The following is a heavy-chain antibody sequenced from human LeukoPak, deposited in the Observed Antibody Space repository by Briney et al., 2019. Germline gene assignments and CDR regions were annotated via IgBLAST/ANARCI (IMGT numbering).Heavy chain of an antibody. D-gene: IGHD3-16*01. Sequence: ASVKDSCKASGYTFISYGINWVRQAAGQGLEWMAYISPHKDKSHYAHNFQGRVALTTDTPTTTPYMEPSSLRSNNTAIYYFARVRGAGYMDVWGNGTTVIISS. CDR3: ARVRGAGYMDV. J-gene: IGHJ6*03. CDR2: ISPHKDKS. CDR1: GYTFISYG. V-gene: IGHV1-18*04.